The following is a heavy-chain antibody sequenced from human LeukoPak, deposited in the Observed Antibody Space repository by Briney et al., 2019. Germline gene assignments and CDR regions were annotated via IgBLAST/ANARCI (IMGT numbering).Heavy chain of an antibody. CDR1: GYTFTSYD. D-gene: IGHD3-10*01. Sequence: GASVKVSCKASGYTFTSYDINWVRQAPGQGLEWMGWMNPNSVNTGYAQKFQGRVTMTRNTSISTAYMELSSLRSEDTAVYYCARVPTMVRGVATLYWGQGTLVTVSS. CDR2: MNPNSVNT. V-gene: IGHV1-8*01. CDR3: ARVPTMVRGVATLY. J-gene: IGHJ4*02.